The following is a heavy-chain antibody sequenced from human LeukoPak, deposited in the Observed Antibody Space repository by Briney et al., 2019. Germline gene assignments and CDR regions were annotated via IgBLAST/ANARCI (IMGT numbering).Heavy chain of an antibody. CDR3: WGGPRVLGYNWNYRTKYYFDY. J-gene: IGHJ4*02. CDR2: INHSGST. Sequence: SETLSLTCAVYGGSFSGYYWSWIRQPPGKGLEWIGEINHSGSTNYNAALMRRVSISVDTSKNQFSLKLSSVTAADTAVYYCWGGPRVLGYNWNYRTKYYFDYWGQGTLVTVSS. CDR1: GGSFSGYY. V-gene: IGHV4-34*01. D-gene: IGHD1-7*01.